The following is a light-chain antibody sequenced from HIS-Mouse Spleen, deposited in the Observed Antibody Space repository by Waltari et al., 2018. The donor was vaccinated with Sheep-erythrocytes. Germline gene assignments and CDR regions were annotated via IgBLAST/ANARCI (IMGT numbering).Light chain of an antibody. J-gene: IGLJ2*01. Sequence: QAGLTQPSSLPAFPGASGHLTFTLPRGLNVVSCRIYSDQVTPGSPPQYLLRYKPDPGKQQGSGVPSRFSGSKDASANAGILLISGLQSEDEADYYCMIWHSSAVVFGGGTKLTVL. CDR2: YKPDPGK. CDR3: MIWHSSAVV. CDR1: RGLNVVSCR. V-gene: IGLV5-45*03.